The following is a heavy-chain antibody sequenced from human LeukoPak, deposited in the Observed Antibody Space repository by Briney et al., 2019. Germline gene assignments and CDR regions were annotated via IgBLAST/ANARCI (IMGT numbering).Heavy chain of an antibody. J-gene: IGHJ6*03. CDR1: DDSITIYY. CDR3: ARDSYNWNDKYYYYMDV. V-gene: IGHV4-59*01. D-gene: IGHD1-20*01. CDR2: IDHTGIT. Sequence: SETLSLTCTVSDDSITIYYWSWIRQPPGKGLEWIGYIDHTGITNYNPSLNSRVTISRDTSKNHFSLELSSATAADTAVYYCARDSYNWNDKYYYYMDVWGKGTTVTISS.